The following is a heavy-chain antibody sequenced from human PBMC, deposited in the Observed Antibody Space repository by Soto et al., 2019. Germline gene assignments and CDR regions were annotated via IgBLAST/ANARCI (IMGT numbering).Heavy chain of an antibody. Sequence: QVPLVQSGAEVKKPGASVKVSCKASGYTFTSYDINWVRQATGQGLEWMGWMNPNSGNTGYAQKFQGRVTMTRNTSISTAYMELSSLRSEDTAVYYCARGGSGYDQSDNWFDPWGQGTLVTVSS. CDR3: ARGGSGYDQSDNWFDP. J-gene: IGHJ5*02. CDR2: MNPNSGNT. D-gene: IGHD5-12*01. V-gene: IGHV1-8*01. CDR1: GYTFTSYD.